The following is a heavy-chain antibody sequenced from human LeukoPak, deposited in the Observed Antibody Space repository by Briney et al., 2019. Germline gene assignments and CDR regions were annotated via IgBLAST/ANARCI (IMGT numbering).Heavy chain of an antibody. Sequence: GGSLRLSCATSGFNFDRYTIHWVRQAPGKGLEWVSLAGWAGGTTFYSDSVRGRVTISRDSGRKSVYLQMNSLTTDETAFYFCAKELDTMFFDYWGQGALVTVSS. D-gene: IGHD3-10*02. V-gene: IGHV3-43*01. CDR1: GFNFDRYT. J-gene: IGHJ4*02. CDR2: AGWAGGTT. CDR3: AKELDTMFFDY.